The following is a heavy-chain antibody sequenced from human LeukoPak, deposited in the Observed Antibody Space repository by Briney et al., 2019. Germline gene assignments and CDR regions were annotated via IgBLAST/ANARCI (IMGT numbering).Heavy chain of an antibody. CDR3: ARDIAAAGGWFDP. J-gene: IGHJ5*02. CDR1: GGYISSYY. CDR2: IYYSGST. D-gene: IGHD6-13*01. Sequence: PSETLSLTCTVSGGYISSYYWSWIRQPPGKGLEWIGYIYYSGSTNYNPSLKSRVTISVDTSKNQFSLKLSSVTAADTAVYYCARDIAAAGGWFDPWGQGTLVTVSS. V-gene: IGHV4-59*01.